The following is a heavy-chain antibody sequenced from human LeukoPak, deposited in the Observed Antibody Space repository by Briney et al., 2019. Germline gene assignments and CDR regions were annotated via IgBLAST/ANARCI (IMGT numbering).Heavy chain of an antibody. J-gene: IGHJ4*02. CDR3: ARGGHFGGYYFDY. CDR2: IYSGGST. Sequence: GGSLRLSCAASGFTFSSYAMSWVRQAPGKGLEWVSVIYSGGSTYYADSVKGRFTISRDNSKNTLYLQMNSLRAEDTAVYYCARGGHFGGYYFDYWGQGTLVTVSS. V-gene: IGHV3-53*01. CDR1: GFTFSSYA. D-gene: IGHD4-23*01.